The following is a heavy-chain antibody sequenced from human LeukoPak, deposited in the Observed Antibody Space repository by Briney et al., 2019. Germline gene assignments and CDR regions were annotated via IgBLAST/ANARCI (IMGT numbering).Heavy chain of an antibody. CDR2: ISAYNGNT. V-gene: IGHV1-18*01. D-gene: IGHD3-10*01. CDR3: ARSLMVRGVMMIDY. J-gene: IGHJ4*02. CDR1: GYTFTSYG. Sequence: ASVKVSCKASGYTFTSYGISWVRQAPGQGLEWMGWISAYNGNTNYAQKLQGRVTMTTDTSTSTAYMELRSLRSDDTAVYYCARSLMVRGVMMIDYWGQGTLVTVSS.